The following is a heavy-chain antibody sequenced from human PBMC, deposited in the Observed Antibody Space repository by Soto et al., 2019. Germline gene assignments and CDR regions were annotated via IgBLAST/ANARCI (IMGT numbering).Heavy chain of an antibody. J-gene: IGHJ4*02. Sequence: GGSLRLSCAASGFTFSSYEMNWVRQAPGKGLEWVSYISSSGSTIYYADSVKGRFTISRDNAKNSLYLQMNSLRAEDTAVYYCARNTAPFDYWGQGTLVTVSS. V-gene: IGHV3-48*03. CDR2: ISSSGSTI. CDR1: GFTFSSYE. CDR3: ARNTAPFDY. D-gene: IGHD5-18*01.